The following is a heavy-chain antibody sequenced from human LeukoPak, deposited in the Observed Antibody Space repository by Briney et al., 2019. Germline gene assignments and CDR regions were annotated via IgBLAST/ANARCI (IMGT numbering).Heavy chain of an antibody. CDR2: IKSKTAGGAT. V-gene: IGHV3-15*01. CDR3: QREFDY. J-gene: IGHJ4*02. Sequence: GGSLRLSCAASGFTFSNAWMTWVRQAPGKGMEWVGRIKSKTAGGATDFAAPVIGRFTISRDESKNTLHLQMDSLKTEDTAVYYCQREFDYWGQGTLVTVSS. CDR1: GFTFSNAW.